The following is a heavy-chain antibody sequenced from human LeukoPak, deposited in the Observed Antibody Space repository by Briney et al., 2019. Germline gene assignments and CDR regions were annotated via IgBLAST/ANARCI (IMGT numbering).Heavy chain of an antibody. J-gene: IGHJ4*02. D-gene: IGHD1-26*01. V-gene: IGHV3-21*01. CDR2: ISSSTTYI. Sequence: PGGSLRLSCAASGFTFSSYSMNWVRQAPGKGLEWVSSISSSTTYISYADSVKGRFTISRDNAKNSLYLQMNSLRAEDTAVYHCARGAAGYVGASSFDYWGQGTLVTVSS. CDR3: ARGAAGYVGASSFDY. CDR1: GFTFSSYS.